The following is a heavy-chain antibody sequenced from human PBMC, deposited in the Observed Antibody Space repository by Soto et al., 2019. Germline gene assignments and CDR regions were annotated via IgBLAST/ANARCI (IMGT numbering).Heavy chain of an antibody. V-gene: IGHV1-69*06. CDR2: IIPIFGTA. J-gene: IGHJ5*02. CDR1: GGTFSSYA. D-gene: IGHD2-15*01. CDR3: ARPYGGNCYNWLEP. Sequence: SVKVSCKASGGTFSSYALSWVRQAPGQGLEWMGGIIPIFGTANYAQKFQGRVTITADKSTSTAYMELSSLRSEDTAVYYCARPYGGNCYNWLEPWGQGTLDTVSS.